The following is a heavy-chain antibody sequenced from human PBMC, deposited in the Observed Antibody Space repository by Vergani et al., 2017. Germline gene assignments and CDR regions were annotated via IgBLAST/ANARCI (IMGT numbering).Heavy chain of an antibody. D-gene: IGHD7-27*01. CDR3: ASPRTAENLPKPLYYFYGLDV. Sequence: QVQLVQSGAEVKKPGSSVKVSCKASGGTFNIYSVSWLRQAPGQGPEWMGGITPFFPIGHYAQKFQGRVTITADESATTVYMELSSLRSEDTAVYYCASPRTAENLPKPLYYFYGLDVWGQGTTVTVSS. CDR2: ITPFFPIG. V-gene: IGHV1-69*12. CDR1: GGTFNIYS. J-gene: IGHJ6*02.